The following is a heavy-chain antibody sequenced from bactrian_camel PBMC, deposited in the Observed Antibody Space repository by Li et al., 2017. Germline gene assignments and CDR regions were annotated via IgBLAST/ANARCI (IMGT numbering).Heavy chain of an antibody. V-gene: IGHV3S1*01. Sequence: VQLVESGGGLVQPGGSLRLSCAASGSTNGRNRMVWFRQAPGKEREGVAAIYFATGNTYYANSVKGRFTISRDNAKNSLYLQMNRLKSEDTAVYYCAVLGSTAWRWWGQGTQVTVS. D-gene: IGHD6*01. CDR2: IYFATGNT. J-gene: IGHJ4*01. CDR3: AVLGSTAWRW. CDR1: GSTNGRNR.